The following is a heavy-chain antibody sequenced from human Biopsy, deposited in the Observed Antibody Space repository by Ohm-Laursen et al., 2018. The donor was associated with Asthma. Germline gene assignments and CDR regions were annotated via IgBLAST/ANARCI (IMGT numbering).Heavy chain of an antibody. CDR1: GGTFSNFA. Sequence: SSVKVSCNAPGGTFSNFAISWVRQAPGQGLEWLGGIMTVFRTTSYAQKFQGRVTITADESTSTAYMEVTSLRSEDTAIYYCARCQVGYSSGWSLLLKKIYYSGMDVWGQGTAVTVSS. J-gene: IGHJ6*02. CDR2: IMTVFRTT. V-gene: IGHV1-69*01. CDR3: ARCQVGYSSGWSLLLKKIYYSGMDV. D-gene: IGHD6-19*01.